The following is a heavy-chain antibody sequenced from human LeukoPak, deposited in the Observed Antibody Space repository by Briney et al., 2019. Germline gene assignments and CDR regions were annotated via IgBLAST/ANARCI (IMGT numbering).Heavy chain of an antibody. J-gene: IGHJ5*02. Sequence: GGSLRLSCAASGFTFSSYSMNWVRQAPGKGLEWVSSISSSSTYTNYADSVKGRFTISRDNAKNLLYLQMNSLRAEDTALFFCARGGRKRFDPWGQGTLVTVSS. CDR3: ARGGRKRFDP. V-gene: IGHV3-21*04. CDR1: GFTFSSYS. CDR2: ISSSSTYT.